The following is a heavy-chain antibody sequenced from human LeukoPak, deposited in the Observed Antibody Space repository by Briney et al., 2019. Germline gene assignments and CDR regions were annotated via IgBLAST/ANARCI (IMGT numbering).Heavy chain of an antibody. CDR2: IYSGGST. D-gene: IGHD1-26*01. Sequence: GGSLRLSCAASGFTVSSNYMSWVRQAPGKGLEWVSVIYSGGSTYYADSVKGRFTISRDNSKNTLYLQMNSLRAEDTAVYYCARDFRATAGATSYYMDVWGKGTTVTISS. CDR3: ARDFRATAGATSYYMDV. CDR1: GFTVSSNY. J-gene: IGHJ6*03. V-gene: IGHV3-66*01.